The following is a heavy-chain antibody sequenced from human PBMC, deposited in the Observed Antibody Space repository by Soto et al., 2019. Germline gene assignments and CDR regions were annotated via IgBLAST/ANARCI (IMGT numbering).Heavy chain of an antibody. CDR3: ARDKYCSGGSCRKNAFDP. V-gene: IGHV4-59*01. CDR2: IYDDGSA. D-gene: IGHD2-15*01. J-gene: IGHJ5*02. Sequence: SETLSLTCTVSGGSISSSYWSWIRQPPGKGLEWLAYIYDDGSANYNPSLKSRATISLDMSKNQFSLKLTSVTAADAAVYYRARDKYCSGGSCRKNAFDPWGQGTLVTVSS. CDR1: GGSISSSY.